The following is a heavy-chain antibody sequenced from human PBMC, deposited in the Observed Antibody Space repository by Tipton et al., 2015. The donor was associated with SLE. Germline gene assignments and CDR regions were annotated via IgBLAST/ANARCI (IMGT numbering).Heavy chain of an antibody. Sequence: SLRLSCLVSGYPFSNFGMHWVRRAPGTGLEWIALIWYDGSNKNYADSVKGRFTISRDNSKNTLYLQMNSLRAEDTAVYYCVRDERLWRLDHWGQGALVTVSS. CDR3: VRDERLWRLDH. D-gene: IGHD2/OR15-2a*01. CDR2: IWYDGSNK. J-gene: IGHJ4*02. CDR1: GYPFSNFG. V-gene: IGHV3-33*03.